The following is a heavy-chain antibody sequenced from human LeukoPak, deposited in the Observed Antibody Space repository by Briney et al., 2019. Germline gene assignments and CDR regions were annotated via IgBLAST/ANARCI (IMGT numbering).Heavy chain of an antibody. CDR1: GFTVSSNH. CDR3: ARASSTWGNWFDP. CDR2: IYSNGNT. J-gene: IGHJ5*02. D-gene: IGHD6-13*01. Sequence: GGSLRLPCAASGFTVSSNHMTWVRQAPGKGLEWVSMIYSNGNTYYADSVKGRFTISRDNSKNTPYLQMNSLRAEDTAVYYCARASSTWGNWFDPWGQGTLVTVSS. V-gene: IGHV3-66*01.